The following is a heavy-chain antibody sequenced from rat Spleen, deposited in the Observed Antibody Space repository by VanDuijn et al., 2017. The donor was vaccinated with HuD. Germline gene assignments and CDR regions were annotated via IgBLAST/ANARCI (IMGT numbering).Heavy chain of an antibody. V-gene: IGHV3-3*01. Sequence: QLQESGPGLVKPSQSLSLSCSVTVYSITSSYRWNWIRKFPGNKLAWTGYITGAGSTNYNPSLKSRISITRDTSKNQFFLQLNSVTTEDTATYYCARYRDSYGHVGIFDYWGQGVMVTVSS. CDR1: VYSITSSYR. D-gene: IGHD1-12*01. J-gene: IGHJ2*01. CDR3: ARYRDSYGHVGIFDY. CDR2: ITGAGST.